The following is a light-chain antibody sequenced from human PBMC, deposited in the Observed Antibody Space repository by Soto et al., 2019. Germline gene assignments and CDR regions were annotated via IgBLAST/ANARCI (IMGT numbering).Light chain of an antibody. CDR2: DAS. CDR1: QSISSW. V-gene: IGKV1-5*01. CDR3: QQYNSYWT. J-gene: IGKJ1*01. Sequence: DIQMSFSPSTLSASVGDRVTITCRASQSISSWLAWYQQKPGKAPKLLIYDASSLESGVPSRFSGSGSGTEFTLTSSSLQPDDFATYYCQQYNSYWTFGQGTKVDIK.